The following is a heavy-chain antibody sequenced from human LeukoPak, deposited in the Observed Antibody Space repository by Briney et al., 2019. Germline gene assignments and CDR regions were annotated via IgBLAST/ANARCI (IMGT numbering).Heavy chain of an antibody. CDR1: GFPFRTCN. CDR3: ARDRGSGHASDY. CDR2: ISSTGSYI. J-gene: IGHJ4*02. V-gene: IGHV3-21*01. D-gene: IGHD3-16*01. Sequence: PGGSLRLSCAASGFPFRTCNMHWVRRATGKAVEWVSSISSTGSYIYFADSVKGRFTFSRDNAKNSLYLQMNSLRVEDTAVYYCARDRGSGHASDYWGQGTLVTVSS.